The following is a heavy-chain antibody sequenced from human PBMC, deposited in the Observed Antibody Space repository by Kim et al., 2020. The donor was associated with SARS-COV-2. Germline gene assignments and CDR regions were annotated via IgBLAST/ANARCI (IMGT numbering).Heavy chain of an antibody. V-gene: IGHV3-9*01. CDR3: TRDLVPGGADY. CDR2: LSLDSDRI. Sequence: GGSLRLSCEMSGFKFERFAVHWVRQPPGKGLEWVSGLSLDSDRIGNADSVKGRFTESRDKAKDTLYLQMDSLKIEDTAFYYCTRDLVPGGADYWGKGTRVTVSS. J-gene: IGHJ4*02. CDR1: GFKFERFA. D-gene: IGHD3-10*01.